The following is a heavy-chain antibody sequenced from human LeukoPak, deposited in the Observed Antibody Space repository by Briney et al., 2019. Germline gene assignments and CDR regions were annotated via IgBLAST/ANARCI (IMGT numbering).Heavy chain of an antibody. V-gene: IGHV3-53*01. Sequence: PGGSLRLSCAASGLTVSDNYMNWVRQAPGKGLEWVSVIYKDGNTYYADSVKGRFTSSRDNSKNTVYLQMNSLRAEDTAVYYCARGAFDWGQGTLVTVSS. J-gene: IGHJ4*02. CDR2: IYKDGNT. D-gene: IGHD3-3*02. CDR3: ARGAFD. CDR1: GLTVSDNY.